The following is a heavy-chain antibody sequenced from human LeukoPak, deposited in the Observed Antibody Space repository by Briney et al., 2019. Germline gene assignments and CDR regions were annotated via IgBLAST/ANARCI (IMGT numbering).Heavy chain of an antibody. Sequence: PSETLSLTCAVYGGSFSGHYWNWIRQPPGKGLEWIGGINHDGSSNSNPSLRSRVTISVDTPKNQFSLRLSSVSAADTAVYYCARGARYLGWFVVGRPPSEYYLDNWGQGTQVTVSS. D-gene: IGHD3-3*01. CDR1: GGSFSGHY. CDR3: ARGARYLGWFVVGRPPSEYYLDN. J-gene: IGHJ4*02. V-gene: IGHV4-34*01. CDR2: INHDGSS.